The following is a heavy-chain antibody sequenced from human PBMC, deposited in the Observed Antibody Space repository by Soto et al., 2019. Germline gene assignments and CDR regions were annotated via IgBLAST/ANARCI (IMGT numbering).Heavy chain of an antibody. CDR3: ARQIYDSDTGPNFQYYFDS. Sequence: GESLKISCKGSGYSFAGYWITWVRQKPGKGLEGMGRIDPSDSQTYYSPSFRGHVTISATKSITTVFLQWSSLRASDTAMYYCARQIYDSDTGPNFQYYFDSWGQGTRVTVSS. D-gene: IGHD3-22*01. CDR1: GYSFAGYW. CDR2: IDPSDSQT. J-gene: IGHJ4*02. V-gene: IGHV5-10-1*01.